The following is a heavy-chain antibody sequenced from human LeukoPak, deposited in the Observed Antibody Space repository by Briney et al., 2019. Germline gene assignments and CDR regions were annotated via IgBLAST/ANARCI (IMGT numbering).Heavy chain of an antibody. Sequence: ASVKVACKASGYTFTSYGISWVRQAPGQGLEWMGWISAYNGNTNYAQKLQGRVTMTTDTSTSTAYMELRSLRSDDTAVYYCARDPLNPGGACLDYWGQGTLVTVSS. V-gene: IGHV1-18*01. D-gene: IGHD1-1*01. J-gene: IGHJ4*02. CDR3: ARDPLNPGGACLDY. CDR2: ISAYNGNT. CDR1: GYTFTSYG.